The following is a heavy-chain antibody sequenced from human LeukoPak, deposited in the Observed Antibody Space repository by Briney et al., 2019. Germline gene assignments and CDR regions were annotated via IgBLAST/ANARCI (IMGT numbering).Heavy chain of an antibody. CDR1: GYTFTGYY. CDR2: MNPNSGGT. V-gene: IGHV1-2*02. J-gene: IGHJ4*02. D-gene: IGHD1-26*01. Sequence: ASVKVSCKASGYTFTGYYIHWVRQAPGHGLEWMAWMNPNSGGTSYAQKFQGRVTMTRDTSISTAYMELSRLRFDDTAVFYCARELTPFSGSYDYWGQGTLVTVFS. CDR3: ARELTPFSGSYDY.